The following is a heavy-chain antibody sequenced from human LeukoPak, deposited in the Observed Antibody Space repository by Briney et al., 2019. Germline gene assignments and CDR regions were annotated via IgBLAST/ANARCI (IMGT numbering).Heavy chain of an antibody. V-gene: IGHV3-23*01. CDR3: AKVPHYYSDTSGYYW. Sequence: GGSLRLSCAASGFTFSSYAMSWVRQAPGKGLEWVSAISGSGGSTYYADSVKGRFTISRDNSKNTLYLQMNSLRAEDTAVYYCAKVPHYYSDTSGYYWGGQGTLVTVSS. CDR1: GFTFSSYA. J-gene: IGHJ4*02. CDR2: ISGSGGST. D-gene: IGHD3-22*01.